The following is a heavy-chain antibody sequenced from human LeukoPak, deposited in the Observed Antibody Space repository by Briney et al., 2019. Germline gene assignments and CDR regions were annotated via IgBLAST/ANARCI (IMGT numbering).Heavy chain of an antibody. J-gene: IGHJ3*02. V-gene: IGHV3-20*04. CDR1: GFTFDDYG. CDR2: INWNGGST. D-gene: IGHD3-10*01. CDR3: ARDPGQYGSGARGGFDI. Sequence: PGGSLRLSCAASGFTFDDYGMSWVRQAPGKGLEWVSGINWNGGSTGYADSVKGRFTISRDNAKNSLYLQMNSLRAEDTAVYYCARDPGQYGSGARGGFDIWGQGTMVSVPS.